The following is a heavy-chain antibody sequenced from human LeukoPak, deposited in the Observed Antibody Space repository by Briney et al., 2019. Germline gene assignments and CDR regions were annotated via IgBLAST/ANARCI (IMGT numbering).Heavy chain of an antibody. D-gene: IGHD3-3*01. J-gene: IGHJ4*02. CDR3: ARGFLEWPFDY. Sequence: GGSLRLSCAASGFTFSSYWMHWVRPAPGKGLVWVSRINSDGSSTSYADSVKGRFTISRDNAKNTLYLQMNSLRAEDTAVYYCARGFLEWPFDYWGQGTLVTVSS. CDR2: INSDGSST. CDR1: GFTFSSYW. V-gene: IGHV3-74*01.